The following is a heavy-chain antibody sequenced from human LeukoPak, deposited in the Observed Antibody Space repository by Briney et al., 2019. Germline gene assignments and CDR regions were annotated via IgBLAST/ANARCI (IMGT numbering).Heavy chain of an antibody. Sequence: PSETLSLTCAVYGGSSSGYYWGWIRQPPGKGLEWIGSIYYSGNTYYNPSLKSRVTISVDTSKNQFSLKLSSVTAADTAVYYCARLFSSSWYRGAFDLWGQGTMVTVSS. CDR3: ARLFSSSWYRGAFDL. CDR1: GGSSSGYY. D-gene: IGHD6-13*01. V-gene: IGHV4-39*01. J-gene: IGHJ3*01. CDR2: IYYSGNT.